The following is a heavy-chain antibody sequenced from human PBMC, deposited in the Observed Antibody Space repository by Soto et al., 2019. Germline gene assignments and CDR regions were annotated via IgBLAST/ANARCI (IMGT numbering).Heavy chain of an antibody. J-gene: IGHJ6*03. Sequence: PGGSLRLSCASSGFTFSSYGMSLVRQAPGKGLEWVSRITDGGGSTNYADSVKGRFTISRDNSKNTLYLQMSSLRAEDTAKYYCARRGSSYYMDVWGKGTTVTVSS. CDR2: ITDGGGST. V-gene: IGHV3-23*01. D-gene: IGHD3-10*01. CDR3: ARRGSSYYMDV. CDR1: GFTFSSYG.